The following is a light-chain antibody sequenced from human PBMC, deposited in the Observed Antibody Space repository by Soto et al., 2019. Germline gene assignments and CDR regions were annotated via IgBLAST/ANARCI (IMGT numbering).Light chain of an antibody. Sequence: DIQMTQSPSSLSASVGDRVTITCQASQDISNYLNWYQQKPGKAPKLLIYDASNLETGVPSRFSGSGSGTDFTFTISSLKPEDIATYYCQQYANPPPFTFGPGTKVYIK. J-gene: IGKJ3*01. CDR3: QQYANPPPFT. CDR2: DAS. CDR1: QDISNY. V-gene: IGKV1-33*01.